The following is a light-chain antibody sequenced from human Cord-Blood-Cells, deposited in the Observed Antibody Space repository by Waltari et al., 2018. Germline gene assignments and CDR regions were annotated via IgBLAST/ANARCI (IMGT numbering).Light chain of an antibody. CDR2: EGS. Sequence: QSAMTKPASVSGSPGQPITISCTGTRSHGGRYHPASWYQPHPGKAPKLMIYEGSKRTSGVSNRFSGSKSGNTASLSISGLQVEHEADYYCSSYAGSSTWVFGVGTKLTVL. CDR1: RSHGGRYHP. J-gene: IGLJ3*02. V-gene: IGLV2-23*01. CDR3: SSYAGSSTWV.